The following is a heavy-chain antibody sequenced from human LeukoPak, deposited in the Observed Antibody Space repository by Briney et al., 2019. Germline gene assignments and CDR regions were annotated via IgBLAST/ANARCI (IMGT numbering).Heavy chain of an antibody. Sequence: GGSLRLSCAASGFTFSSYAMNWVRQAPGKGLEWISAISGSGGSTYYADSVKGRFTISRDNSKNTLYLQMNSLRAEDTAVYYCAKISGSYRGYYFDYWGQGTLVTVSS. CDR1: GFTFSSYA. CDR2: ISGSGGST. V-gene: IGHV3-23*01. D-gene: IGHD1-26*01. CDR3: AKISGSYRGYYFDY. J-gene: IGHJ4*02.